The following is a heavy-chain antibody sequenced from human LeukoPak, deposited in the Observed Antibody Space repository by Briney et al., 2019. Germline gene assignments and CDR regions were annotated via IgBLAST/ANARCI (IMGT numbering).Heavy chain of an antibody. CDR2: IRYGGSNE. V-gene: IGHV3-30*02. J-gene: IGHJ4*02. CDR3: ASMLVAGDFDY. Sequence: PGGSLRLSCAASGFTFSNYGLHWVRQAPGKGLEWVAFIRYGGSNEYYANSVKGRFTISRDNSKNTLYLQMNSLGPEDTAVYYCASMLVAGDFDYWGQGTLVTVSS. D-gene: IGHD6-19*01. CDR1: GFTFSNYG.